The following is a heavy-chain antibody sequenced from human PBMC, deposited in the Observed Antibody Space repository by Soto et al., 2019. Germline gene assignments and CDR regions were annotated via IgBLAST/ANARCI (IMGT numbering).Heavy chain of an antibody. CDR2: ISGSADST. D-gene: IGHD2-8*01. CDR1: GFSFSSFA. J-gene: IGHJ6*02. CDR3: AKTRGAMIYAISVYGMDV. V-gene: IGHV3-23*01. Sequence: EVQLLESGGGFIHPVGSLRLSCAASGFSFSSFAMNWVRQAPGKGLEWVSIISGSADSTFYADSVKGRFTISRDNSKSTLYLQINSLRDEDTAVYYCAKTRGAMIYAISVYGMDVWGQGTTVTVSS.